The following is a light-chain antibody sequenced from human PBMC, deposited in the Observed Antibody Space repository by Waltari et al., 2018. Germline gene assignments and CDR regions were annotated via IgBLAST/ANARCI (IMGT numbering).Light chain of an antibody. V-gene: IGLV2-14*01. CDR2: EVT. J-gene: IGLJ3*02. CDR3: SSYTTSNTWV. Sequence: QSALTQPASVSGSPGQSITISCTGTSSDVGVYHHVSWYQHHPGKAPKLMIFEVTDRPSGVSNRFSGSKSGNTASLTISGLQAEDEADYYCSSYTTSNTWVFGGGTKVTVL. CDR1: SSDVGVYHH.